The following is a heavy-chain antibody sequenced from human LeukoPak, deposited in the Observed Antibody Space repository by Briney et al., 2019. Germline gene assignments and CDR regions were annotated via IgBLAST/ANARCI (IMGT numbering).Heavy chain of an antibody. J-gene: IGHJ2*01. Sequence: SETLSLTCTVSGGSISSSSYYWGWIRQPPGKGLEWIGSIYYSGSTYYNPSLKSRVTISVDTSKNQFSLKLSSVTAADTAVYYCARDPETGNWYFDLWGRGTLVTVSS. CDR2: IYYSGST. CDR1: GGSISSSSYY. CDR3: ARDPETGNWYFDL. D-gene: IGHD1-1*01. V-gene: IGHV4-39*07.